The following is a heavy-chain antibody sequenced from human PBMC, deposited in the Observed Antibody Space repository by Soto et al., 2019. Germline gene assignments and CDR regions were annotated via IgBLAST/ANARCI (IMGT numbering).Heavy chain of an antibody. V-gene: IGHV4-30-4*01. J-gene: IGHJ4*02. CDR2: IYYSGST. D-gene: IGHD6-13*01. CDR3: ARSIIAAAFDY. CDR1: GGSISSGDYY. Sequence: SETLSLTCTVSGGSISSGDYYWSWIRQPPGKGLEWIGYIYYSGSTYYNPSLKSRVTISVDTSKNQFSLKLSSVTAADTAVYYCARSIIAAAFDYWGQGTLVTVS.